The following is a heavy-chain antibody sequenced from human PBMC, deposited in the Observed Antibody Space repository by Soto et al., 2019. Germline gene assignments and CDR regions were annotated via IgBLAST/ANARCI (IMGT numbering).Heavy chain of an antibody. CDR1: GFTFSSYA. D-gene: IGHD6-13*01. Sequence: PGGSLRLSCAASGFTFSSYAMSWFRQAPGKGLEWVSAISGSGGSTYYADSVKGRFTISRDNSKNTLYLQMNSLRAEDTAVYYCAKGVAAAGTPTPFDYWGQGTLVTVSS. CDR3: AKGVAAAGTPTPFDY. J-gene: IGHJ4*02. V-gene: IGHV3-23*01. CDR2: ISGSGGST.